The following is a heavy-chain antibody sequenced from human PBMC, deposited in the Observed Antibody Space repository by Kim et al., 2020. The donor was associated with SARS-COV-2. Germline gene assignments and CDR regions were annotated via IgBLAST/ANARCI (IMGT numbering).Heavy chain of an antibody. D-gene: IGHD4-17*01. CDR1: GGTFSSYA. Sequence: SVKVSCKASGGTFSSYAISWVRQAPGQGLEWMGGIIPIFGTANYAQKFQGRVTITADESTSTAYMELSSLRSEDTAVYYCARYGGNHNWFDPWGQGTLVTVSS. V-gene: IGHV1-69*13. CDR2: IIPIFGTA. CDR3: ARYGGNHNWFDP. J-gene: IGHJ5*02.